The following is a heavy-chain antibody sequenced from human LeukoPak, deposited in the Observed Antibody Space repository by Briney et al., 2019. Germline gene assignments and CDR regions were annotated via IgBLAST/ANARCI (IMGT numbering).Heavy chain of an antibody. CDR3: ARDNRMVRGVIISPLGY. CDR2: INAGNGNT. J-gene: IGHJ4*02. V-gene: IGHV1-3*01. CDR1: GYTFTSYA. D-gene: IGHD3-10*01. Sequence: ASVKVSCKASGYTFTSYAMHWVRQAPGQRLEWMGRINAGNGNTKYSQKFQGRVTITRDTSASTAYMELSSLRSEDTAVYYCARDNRMVRGVIISPLGYWGQGTLVTVSS.